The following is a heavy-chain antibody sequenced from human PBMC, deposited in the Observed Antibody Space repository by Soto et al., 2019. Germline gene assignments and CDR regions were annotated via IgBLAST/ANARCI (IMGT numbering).Heavy chain of an antibody. Sequence: SETLSLTCAVSGSSISSSNWWGWIRQPPGKGLEWIGYIYYSGSTYYNPSLKSRVTISVDTSKNQFSLKLSSVTAADTAVYYCARDSSRGAFDIWGQGTMVTVSS. CDR3: ARDSSRGAFDI. J-gene: IGHJ3*02. D-gene: IGHD6-6*01. CDR2: IYYSGST. V-gene: IGHV4-28*03. CDR1: GSSISSSNW.